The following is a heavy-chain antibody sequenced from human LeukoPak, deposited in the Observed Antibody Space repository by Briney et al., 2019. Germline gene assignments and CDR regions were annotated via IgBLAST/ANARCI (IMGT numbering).Heavy chain of an antibody. CDR2: MIQSGSS. D-gene: IGHD5-12*01. CDR1: GGAFSDYY. Sequence: SETLSLTCGVSGGAFSDYYWNWIRQAPGKGLEWIGEMIQSGSSNYNPSLRSRVTISGDTSRNQFSLKLNSLTAADTAVYYCARGNIVATILGGLHGTTAFDFWGQGILVTVSS. CDR3: ARGNIVATILGGLHGTTAFDF. V-gene: IGHV4-34*01. J-gene: IGHJ4*02.